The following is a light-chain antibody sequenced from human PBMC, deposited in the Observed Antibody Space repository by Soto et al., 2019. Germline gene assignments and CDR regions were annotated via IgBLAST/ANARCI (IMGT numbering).Light chain of an antibody. CDR3: QQADSFPLT. CDR2: DAS. J-gene: IGKJ4*01. CDR1: QSISSW. V-gene: IGKV1-12*01. Sequence: DIQMTQSPSTLSASVGDRVTITCRASQSISSWLAWYQQKPGKAPKLLIYDASSLQSGVPSRFSGIGSGTDFTLTINSLQPEDFATYYCQQADSFPLTFGGGTKVDI.